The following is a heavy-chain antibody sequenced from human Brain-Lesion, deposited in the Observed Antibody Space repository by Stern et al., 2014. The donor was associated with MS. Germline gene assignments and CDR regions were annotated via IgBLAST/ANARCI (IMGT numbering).Heavy chain of an antibody. D-gene: IGHD2-2*01. CDR1: GGSISSGGYY. J-gene: IGHJ6*02. Sequence: QVQLQESGPGLVKPSQTLSLSCTVSGGSISSGGYYWSWIRQPAGKGLEWIGRIFNSGRTSYNPPLKSRVTISIETSKHQFSLTMNSMTAADTAVYYCARGRVVPGFQYYATDVWGQGTTVIVSS. V-gene: IGHV4-61*02. CDR2: IFNSGRT. CDR3: ARGRVVPGFQYYATDV.